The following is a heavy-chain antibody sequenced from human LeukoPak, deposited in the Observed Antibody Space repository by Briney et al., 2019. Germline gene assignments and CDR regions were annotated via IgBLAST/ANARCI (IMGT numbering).Heavy chain of an antibody. D-gene: IGHD1-1*01. J-gene: IGHJ4*02. CDR2: ITSDGSST. CDR3: ARRWNDGRLFDY. V-gene: IGHV3-74*01. Sequence: GGSLRLSCAASGFTFSSYWMHWVRQAPGKGLVWVSRITSDGSSTSYADSVKGRFIISRDNAKNTLYLQMNSLRAEDTAVYYCARRWNDGRLFDYWGQGTLVTVSS. CDR1: GFTFSSYW.